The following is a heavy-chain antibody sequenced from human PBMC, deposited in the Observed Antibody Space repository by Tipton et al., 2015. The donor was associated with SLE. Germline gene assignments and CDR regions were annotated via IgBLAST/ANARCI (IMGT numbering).Heavy chain of an antibody. CDR2: IYYSGST. CDR1: GGSISSSSYY. D-gene: IGHD2-15*01. V-gene: IGHV4-39*07. CDR3: ARERGRGYYDY. Sequence: TLSLTCTVSGGSISSSSYYWGWIRQPPGKGLEWIGSIYYSGSTYYNPSLKSRVTISVDTSKNQFSLKLSSVTAADTAVYYCARERGRGYYDYWGQGTLVTASS. J-gene: IGHJ4*02.